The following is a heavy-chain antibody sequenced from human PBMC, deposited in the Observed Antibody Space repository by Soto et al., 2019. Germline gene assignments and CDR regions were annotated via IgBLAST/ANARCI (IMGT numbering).Heavy chain of an antibody. V-gene: IGHV4-34*01. CDR3: ARTYGGNSFDY. D-gene: IGHD2-21*02. CDR1: GGSFSGYY. J-gene: IGHJ4*02. CDR2: IRHSGST. Sequence: QVQLQQWGAGLLKPSETLSLTCAVYGGSFSGYYWSWIRQPPGKGLEWIGEIRHSGSTNYNPSLKXXVTIPVDTSKNQFSLKLSSVTAADTAVYYCARTYGGNSFDYWGQGTLVTVSS.